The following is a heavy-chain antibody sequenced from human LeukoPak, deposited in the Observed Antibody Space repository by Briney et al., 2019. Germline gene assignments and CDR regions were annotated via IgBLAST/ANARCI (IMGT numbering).Heavy chain of an antibody. J-gene: IGHJ3*02. CDR2: IHSGGTT. D-gene: IGHD3-22*01. V-gene: IGHV3-66*01. Sequence: GGSLRLSCAASGFTVSSNYMTWVRQAPGKGLEWVSVIHSGGTTYYADSVKGRFTISRDNSKNTLSLQMNSLRAEDTAVYYCARDTPIYYDSYGAFDIWGQGTMVTVSS. CDR1: GFTVSSNY. CDR3: ARDTPIYYDSYGAFDI.